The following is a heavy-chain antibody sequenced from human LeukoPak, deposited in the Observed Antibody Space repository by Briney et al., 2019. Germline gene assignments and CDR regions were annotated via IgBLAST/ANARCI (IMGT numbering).Heavy chain of an antibody. J-gene: IGHJ4*02. D-gene: IGHD3-22*01. V-gene: IGHV4-39*01. CDR3: ARKESCYYDSSGYYLFADLFDY. Sequence: SETLSLTCTVSGGSISSSSYYWGWIRQPPGKGLEWIGSIYYSGSTYYNPSLKSRVTISVDTSKNQFTLKLSSVTAADTAVYYCARKESCYYDSSGYYLFADLFDYWGQGTLVTVS. CDR1: GGSISSSSYY. CDR2: IYYSGST.